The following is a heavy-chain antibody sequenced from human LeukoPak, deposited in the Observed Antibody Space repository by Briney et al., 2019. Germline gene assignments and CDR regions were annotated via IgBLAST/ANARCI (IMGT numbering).Heavy chain of an antibody. J-gene: IGHJ4*02. CDR1: GFSFSSYS. V-gene: IGHV3-48*02. Sequence: GGSLRLSYAASGFSFSSYSINWVRQAPGKEPEWISYISITGETIYYADSVTGRFTISRDNVQRSIYLEMNSLRDDDTAVYYCARSAPGFDYWGRGTLVNVSS. CDR3: ARSAPGFDY. CDR2: ISITGETI.